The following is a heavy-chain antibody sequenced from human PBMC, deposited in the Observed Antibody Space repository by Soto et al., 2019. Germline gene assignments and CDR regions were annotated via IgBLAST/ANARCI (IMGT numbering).Heavy chain of an antibody. V-gene: IGHV3-74*01. J-gene: IGHJ6*02. D-gene: IGHD4-17*01. CDR3: ARGLRGYYGKDV. Sequence: GGSLRLSCAASGFTFSDYWMHWVRQAPGKGLVWVSRIKGDAGSIAYADSVRGRFTISRDNAKNTLYLQTNSLRAEDTAVYYCARGLRGYYGKDVWGQGTTVTVSS. CDR2: IKGDAGSI. CDR1: GFTFSDYW.